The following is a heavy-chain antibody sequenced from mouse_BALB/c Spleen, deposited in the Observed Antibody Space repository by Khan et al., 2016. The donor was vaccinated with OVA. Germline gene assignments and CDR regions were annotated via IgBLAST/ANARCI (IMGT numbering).Heavy chain of an antibody. V-gene: IGHV2-6-7*01. CDR2: IWGDGST. Sequence: QVQLQQSGPGLVAPSQSLSITCTVSGFSVTGYGINWVRQPPGKGLEWLGMIWGDGSTDYNSALKSRLSITKDKSKSQVFLKMNSLQTDDTARYYCARDTTGYYFDYWGQGTTLTVSS. J-gene: IGHJ2*01. CDR3: ARDTTGYYFDY. D-gene: IGHD2-12*01. CDR1: GFSVTGYG.